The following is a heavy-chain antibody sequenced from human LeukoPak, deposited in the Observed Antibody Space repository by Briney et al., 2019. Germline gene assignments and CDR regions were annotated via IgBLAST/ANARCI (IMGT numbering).Heavy chain of an antibody. D-gene: IGHD3-10*01. V-gene: IGHV3-64D*06. CDR1: GFTFSSYA. Sequence: GGSLRLSCSAFGFTFSSYAMHWVRQAPGKGLEYVSAISSNGGSTYYADSVKGRFTISRDNSKNTLYLQMSSLRAEDTAVYYCVKDPHYYGSGSYPTLGYWGQGTLVTVSS. J-gene: IGHJ4*02. CDR2: ISSNGGST. CDR3: VKDPHYYGSGSYPTLGY.